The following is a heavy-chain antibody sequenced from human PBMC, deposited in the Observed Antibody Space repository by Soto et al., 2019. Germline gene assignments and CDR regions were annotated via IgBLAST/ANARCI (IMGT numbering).Heavy chain of an antibody. Sequence: ASVKVSCKASGYAFTSYGISWVRQAPGQGLEWMGWISAYNGNTNYAQKLQGRVTMTTDTSTSTAYMELRSLRSDDTAVYYCARDNYYDRNPYVWGQGTMVTVSS. J-gene: IGHJ3*01. D-gene: IGHD3-22*01. V-gene: IGHV1-18*01. CDR2: ISAYNGNT. CDR1: GYAFTSYG. CDR3: ARDNYYDRNPYV.